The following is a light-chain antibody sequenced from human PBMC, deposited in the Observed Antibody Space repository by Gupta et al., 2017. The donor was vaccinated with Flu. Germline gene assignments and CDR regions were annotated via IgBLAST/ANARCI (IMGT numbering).Light chain of an antibody. CDR1: NSNIGSNT. J-gene: IGLJ2*01. CDR3: ASWDDSLHGPV. CDR2: NDG. V-gene: IGLV1-44*01. Sequence: QSVLPQPPSASGTPGQRVTISCSGSNSNIGSNTVNWYQQFPGTAPRLLLYNDGQRPSGVPDRFSGSKSGTSVSLAISGLQSDDEADFFCASWDDSLHGPVFGGGTRLTVL.